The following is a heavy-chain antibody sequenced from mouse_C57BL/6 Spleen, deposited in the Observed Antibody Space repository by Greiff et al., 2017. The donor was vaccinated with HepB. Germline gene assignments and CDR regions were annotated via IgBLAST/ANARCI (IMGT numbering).Heavy chain of an antibody. CDR2: IHPNSGST. J-gene: IGHJ4*01. D-gene: IGHD1-1*01. Sequence: QVQLQQPGAELVKPGASVKLSCKASGYTFTSYWMHWVKQRPGQGLEWIGMIHPNSGSTNYNEKFKSKATLTVDKSSSTAYMQLSSLTSEDSAVYYCASDYYGKAMDYWGQGTSVTVSS. CDR3: ASDYYGKAMDY. V-gene: IGHV1-64*01. CDR1: GYTFTSYW.